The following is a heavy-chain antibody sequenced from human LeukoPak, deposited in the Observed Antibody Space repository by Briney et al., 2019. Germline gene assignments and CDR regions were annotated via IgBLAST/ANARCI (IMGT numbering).Heavy chain of an antibody. Sequence: PGGSLTLSCAASGFTFSDYYMSWIRQAPGKGLEWVSYISSSGSTIYYADSVKGRFTISRDNAKNSLYLQMNSLRAEDTAVYYCARGYYYDSSWFDPWGQGTLVTVSS. CDR2: ISSSGSTI. CDR1: GFTFSDYY. D-gene: IGHD3-22*01. CDR3: ARGYYYDSSWFDP. V-gene: IGHV3-11*01. J-gene: IGHJ5*02.